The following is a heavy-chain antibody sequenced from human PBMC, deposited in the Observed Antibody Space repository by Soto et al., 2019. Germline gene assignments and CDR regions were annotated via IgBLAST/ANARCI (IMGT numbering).Heavy chain of an antibody. CDR3: ASGYYDFWSGYYPTFDY. J-gene: IGHJ4*02. D-gene: IGHD3-3*01. Sequence: EVQLLESGGGLVQPGGSLRLSCAASGFTFSSYGMSWVRQAPGKGLEGVAAISGSGTSTYYPDSVKGRFTISRDNSKNSLYLQMNRLRAEDTAVYYCASGYYDFWSGYYPTFDYWGQGTLVTVSS. CDR2: ISGSGTST. CDR1: GFTFSSYG. V-gene: IGHV3-23*01.